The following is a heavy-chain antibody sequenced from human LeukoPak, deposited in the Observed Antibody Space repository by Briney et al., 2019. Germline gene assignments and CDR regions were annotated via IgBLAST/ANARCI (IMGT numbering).Heavy chain of an antibody. J-gene: IGHJ6*03. CDR3: AKDRRIDYYYYMDV. D-gene: IGHD2-15*01. CDR2: ISYDGSNK. CDR1: GFTFSSYG. Sequence: GGSLRLSCAASGFTFSSYGMHWVRQAPGKGLEWVAVISYDGSNKYYADSVKGRFTISRDNSKNTLYLQMNSLRAEDTAVYYCAKDRRIDYYYYMDVWGKGTTVTVSS. V-gene: IGHV3-30*18.